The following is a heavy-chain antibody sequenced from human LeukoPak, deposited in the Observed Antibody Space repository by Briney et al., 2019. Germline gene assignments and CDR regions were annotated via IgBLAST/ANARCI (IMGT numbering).Heavy chain of an antibody. CDR1: GASVSTSPYY. CDR3: ARGGQYQLLWGGNWFDP. J-gene: IGHJ5*02. Sequence: SETLSLTCTVSGASVSTSPYYWSWIRQPPGKGLEYIGYISYRGSTDYNPSLKSRVTISVDTSKNQFSLKLSSVTAADTAVYYCARGGQYQLLWGGNWFDPWGQGTLVTVSS. V-gene: IGHV4-61*01. CDR2: ISYRGST. D-gene: IGHD2-2*01.